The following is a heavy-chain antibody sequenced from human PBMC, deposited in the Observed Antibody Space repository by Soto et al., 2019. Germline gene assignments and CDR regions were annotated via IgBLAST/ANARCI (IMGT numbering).Heavy chain of an antibody. V-gene: IGHV5-51*01. J-gene: IGHJ6*02. CDR3: ARPSRGDFWSGYRRPKYYYYGMDV. CDR2: VYPGDSDT. CDR1: GYSFTNYW. Sequence: PGESLKISCKGSGYSFTNYWIGWVRQMPGKGLEWMGIVYPGDSDTTYSPSFQGQVTISADKPISTAYLQWSSLKASDTAMYYCARPSRGDFWSGYRRPKYYYYGMDVWGQGTTVTVSS. D-gene: IGHD3-3*01.